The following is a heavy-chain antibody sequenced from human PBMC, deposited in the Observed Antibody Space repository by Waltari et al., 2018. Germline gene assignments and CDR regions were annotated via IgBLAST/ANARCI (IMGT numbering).Heavy chain of an antibody. CDR3: AKDLSGKYIFDY. CDR1: GFNFGHDE. V-gene: IGHV3-30*18. Sequence: QVQLVESGGAVVQPGRSLSLCCGVSGFNFGHDEMNWVRQAPGKGMEWVAFISRDGSRKYFADSVKGRFTVSRDNSKDTLYLQMNSLRPEDTAVYYCAKDLSGKYIFDYWGQGTLVTVSS. J-gene: IGHJ4*02. D-gene: IGHD1-26*01. CDR2: ISRDGSRK.